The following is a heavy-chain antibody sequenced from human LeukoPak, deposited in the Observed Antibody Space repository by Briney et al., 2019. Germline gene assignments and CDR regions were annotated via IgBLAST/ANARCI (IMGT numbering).Heavy chain of an antibody. Sequence: PSETLSLTCTVSGGSISSYYWSWIRQPPGKGLEWIGYIYYSGSTNYNPSLKSRVTISVDTSKNRFSLKLSSVTAADTAVYYCARDPGIHCSGGSCYSYYYYMDVWGKGTTVTVSS. V-gene: IGHV4-59*01. J-gene: IGHJ6*03. CDR1: GGSISSYY. CDR3: ARDPGIHCSGGSCYSYYYYMDV. CDR2: IYYSGST. D-gene: IGHD2-15*01.